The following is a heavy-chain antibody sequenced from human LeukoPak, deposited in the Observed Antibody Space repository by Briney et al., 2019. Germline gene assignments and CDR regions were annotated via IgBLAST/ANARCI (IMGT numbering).Heavy chain of an antibody. V-gene: IGHV6-1*01. D-gene: IGHD1-1*01. J-gene: IGHJ6*02. CDR1: GDSVSSNSAA. CDR2: TYYRSKWYN. CDR3: VRARTVRDPYYYYGMDV. Sequence: SQTLSLTCAISGDSVSSNSAAWNWIRRSPSRGLEWLGRTYYRSKWYNDYAVSVKSRITINPDTSKNQFSLQLNSVTPEDTAVYYCVRARTVRDPYYYYGMDVWGQGTTVTVSS.